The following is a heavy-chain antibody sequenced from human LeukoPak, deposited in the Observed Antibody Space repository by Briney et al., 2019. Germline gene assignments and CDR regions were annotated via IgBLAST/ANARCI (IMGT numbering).Heavy chain of an antibody. J-gene: IGHJ4*02. D-gene: IGHD3-3*01. Sequence: PSETLSLTCTVSGGSISSYYWSWVRQPAGKGLEWIGRIYTSGSTNYNPSLKSRITMSLDTSKNQFSLKLSSVTAADTAVYYCARADFWSGYRFDYWGQGTLVTVSS. V-gene: IGHV4-4*07. CDR3: ARADFWSGYRFDY. CDR1: GGSISSYY. CDR2: IYTSGST.